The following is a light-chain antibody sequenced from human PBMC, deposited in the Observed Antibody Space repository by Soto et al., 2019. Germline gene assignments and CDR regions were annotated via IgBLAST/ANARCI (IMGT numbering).Light chain of an antibody. J-gene: IGKJ4*01. V-gene: IGKV3-20*01. CDR3: QQASSFPLT. CDR2: GAS. CDR1: QYIASSY. Sequence: EIVLTQSPGTLSLSPGEGATLSCRSSQYIASSYLAWYQQRRGQAPRLLIYGASNRESGVPSRFSASESGTLFTLTINSLQPEDFATYYCQQASSFPLTFGGGTTVEI.